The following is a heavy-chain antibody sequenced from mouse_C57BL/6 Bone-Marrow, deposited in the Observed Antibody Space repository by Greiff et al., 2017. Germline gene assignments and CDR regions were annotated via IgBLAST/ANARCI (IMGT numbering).Heavy chain of an antibody. Sequence: QVQLQQPGAELVKPGASVKLSCKASGYTFTSYWMQWVKQRPGQGLEWIGEIDPSDSYTNYNQKFKGKATLTVDTSSSTAYMQLSSLTSEDSAVYYCAKGGAENYCDYWGQGTTLTVSS. CDR3: AKGGAENYCDY. V-gene: IGHV1-50*01. J-gene: IGHJ2*01. CDR1: GYTFTSYW. CDR2: IDPSDSYT.